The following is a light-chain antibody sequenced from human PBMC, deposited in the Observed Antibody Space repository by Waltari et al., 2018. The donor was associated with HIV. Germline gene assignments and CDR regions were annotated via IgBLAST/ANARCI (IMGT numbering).Light chain of an antibody. CDR2: HDD. CDR3: ATWDDGLNALL. Sequence: QSVLTQSPSVSEAPGQRVTISWSGSTSNIGSHAVTWYRQSPGKPPRLLVYHDDLIPSGVSDRLSASKSGTSASLAINDLQSEDESLYYCATWDDGLNALLFGGGTKVTVL. V-gene: IGLV1-36*01. CDR1: TSNIGSHA. J-gene: IGLJ2*01.